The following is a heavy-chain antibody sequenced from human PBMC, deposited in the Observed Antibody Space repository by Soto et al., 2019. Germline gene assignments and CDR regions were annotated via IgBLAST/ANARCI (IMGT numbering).Heavy chain of an antibody. CDR1: GYTFNRYG. CDR2: LSGYNGNI. J-gene: IGHJ6*02. D-gene: IGHD4-17*01. CDR3: ARHGASILNGMDV. V-gene: IGHV1-18*01. Sequence: QVQLVQSGDEVKKPGASVKVSCKASGYTFNRYGLTWVRQAPGQGLEWMGWLSGYNGNIKNAQKFQDRVTLTTDTATSPAYMELRSLRSDDTDVYYCARHGASILNGMDVWGQGTTVTVSS.